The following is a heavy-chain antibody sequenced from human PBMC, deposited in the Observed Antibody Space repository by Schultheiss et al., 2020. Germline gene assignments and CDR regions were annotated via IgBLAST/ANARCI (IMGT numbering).Heavy chain of an antibody. D-gene: IGHD2-2*01. CDR3: ARLKLLWRNWFDP. V-gene: IGHV1-2*02. CDR2: INPNSGGT. Sequence: ASVKVSCKASGYNLIGYYMHWVRQAPGQGLEWLGLINPNSGGTNYAQKFQGRVTMTRDTSISTAYMELSRLRSDDTAVYYCARLKLLWRNWFDPWGQGTLVTVSS. CDR1: GYNLIGYY. J-gene: IGHJ5*02.